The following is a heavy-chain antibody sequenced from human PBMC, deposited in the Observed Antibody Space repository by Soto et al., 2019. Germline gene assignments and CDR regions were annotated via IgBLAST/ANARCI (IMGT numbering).Heavy chain of an antibody. V-gene: IGHV4-34*01. J-gene: IGHJ5*02. CDR2: INHSGST. D-gene: IGHD6-13*01. CDR3: ARVKQQPTTHWFDP. CDR1: GGSFSGYY. Sequence: SETLSLTCAVYGGSFSGYYWSWIRQPPGKGLEWIGEINHSGSTNYNPSLKSRVTISVDTSKNQFSLKLSSVTAADTAVYYCARVKQQPTTHWFDPWGQGTLVTVSS.